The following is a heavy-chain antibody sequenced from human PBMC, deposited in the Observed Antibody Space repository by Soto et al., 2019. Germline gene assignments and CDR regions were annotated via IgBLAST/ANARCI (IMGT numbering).Heavy chain of an antibody. Sequence: SVKVSFKASGGTFSSYAISWLRQAPGQGLEWMGGIIPIFGTANYAQKFQGRVTITADESTSTAYMELSSLRSEDTAVYYCARGMVSSGWFLAYWGQGTLVTVSS. D-gene: IGHD6-19*01. CDR2: IIPIFGTA. CDR1: GGTFSSYA. J-gene: IGHJ4*02. CDR3: ARGMVSSGWFLAY. V-gene: IGHV1-69*13.